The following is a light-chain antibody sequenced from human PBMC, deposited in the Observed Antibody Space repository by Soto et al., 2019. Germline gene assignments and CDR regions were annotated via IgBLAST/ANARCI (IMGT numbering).Light chain of an antibody. V-gene: IGKV3-20*01. Sequence: EIVLTQSPGTLSLSPGERATLSCRASQSVSSSYLAWYQHKPGQAPRLLIYGASSRATGIPDRFSGSGSGTDCTRTSSRLEPEDVAVYYCQQYGSSSWTFGQGTKVDVK. J-gene: IGKJ1*01. CDR3: QQYGSSSWT. CDR1: QSVSSSY. CDR2: GAS.